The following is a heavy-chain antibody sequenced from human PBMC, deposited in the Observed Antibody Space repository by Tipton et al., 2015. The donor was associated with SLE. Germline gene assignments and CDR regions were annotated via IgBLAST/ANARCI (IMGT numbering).Heavy chain of an antibody. J-gene: IGHJ3*02. Sequence: QSGPEVKKPGASVKVSCKASGYTFTSYGISWVRQAPGQGLEWMGWISAYNGNTNYAQKLQGRVTMTTDTSTSTAYMELRSLRSDDTAVYYCARVSYYYDSSGYYPKAFDIWGQGTMVTVSS. CDR1: GYTFTSYG. CDR2: ISAYNGNT. D-gene: IGHD3-22*01. V-gene: IGHV1-18*01. CDR3: ARVSYYYDSSGYYPKAFDI.